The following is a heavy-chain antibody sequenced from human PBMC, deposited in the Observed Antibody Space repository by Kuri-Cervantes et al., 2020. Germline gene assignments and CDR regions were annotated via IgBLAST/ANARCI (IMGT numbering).Heavy chain of an antibody. CDR2: IIPIFGTT. V-gene: IGHV1-69*05. CDR3: ARDAQNSDWPYYFDY. J-gene: IGHJ4*02. Sequence: SVKVSCKASGGTPSTNVFSWLRQAPGQGLEWMGGIIPIFGTTYRAQKFQGRVTFTTDESTSTAYMELSSLRSEDTAVYYCARDAQNSDWPYYFDYWGQGTLVTVSS. CDR1: GGTPSTNV. D-gene: IGHD6-19*01.